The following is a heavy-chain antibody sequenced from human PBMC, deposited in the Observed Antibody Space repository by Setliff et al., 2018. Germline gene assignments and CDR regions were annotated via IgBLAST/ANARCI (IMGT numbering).Heavy chain of an antibody. J-gene: IGHJ4*02. CDR3: ARRPRTVVVEEDY. Sequence: ETLSLTCSVAGGSMTDFFWHWFRRPPGKGLEWIGYIDTKGGTNYSPSLKSRVTISVDTSKNQFSLKLTSVTAADTAVYYCARRPRTVVVEEDYWGQGILVTVSS. V-gene: IGHV4-4*08. CDR2: IDTKGGT. D-gene: IGHD2-15*01. CDR1: GGSMTDFF.